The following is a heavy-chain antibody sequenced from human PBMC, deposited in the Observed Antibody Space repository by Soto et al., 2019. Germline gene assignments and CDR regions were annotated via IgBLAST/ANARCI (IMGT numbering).Heavy chain of an antibody. CDR2: ISGYNGNR. J-gene: IGHJ4*02. D-gene: IGHD1-26*01. V-gene: IGHV1-18*01. CDR3: ARGSGSYSIGGPLDS. CDR1: GYTFNTYG. Sequence: QVQLVQSGAEVKKPGASMKVSCKASGYTFNTYGISWVRQAPGQGLEWMGWISGYNGNRNYPQKLQGRVTMTTDTSTSTAYMELRSLTSDDTAVYYCARGSGSYSIGGPLDSWGQGTLVTVSS.